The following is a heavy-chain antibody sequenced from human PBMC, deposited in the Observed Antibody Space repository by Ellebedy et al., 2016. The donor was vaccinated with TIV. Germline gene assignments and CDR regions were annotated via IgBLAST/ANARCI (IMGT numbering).Heavy chain of an antibody. CDR2: VYYIWSA. CDR1: GGSISNYY. J-gene: IGHJ4*02. D-gene: IGHD1-26*01. CDR3: ARVSRVGPHNLLDS. Sequence: MPSETLSLTCTVSGGSISNYYWTWIRQPPGKGLEWIGYVYYIWSANYNPSLKSRVTISVDTSKNQFSLNLNSVTASDTAVYYCARVSRVGPHNLLDSWGQGTLVTVSS. V-gene: IGHV4-59*13.